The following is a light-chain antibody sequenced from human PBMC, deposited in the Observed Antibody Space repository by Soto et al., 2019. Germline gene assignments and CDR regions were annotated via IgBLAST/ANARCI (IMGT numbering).Light chain of an antibody. J-gene: IGKJ4*01. Sequence: EIVLTQSPGTLSMSPGERATLSCRASQSISSSYLAWYQQKPGQAPRLLIYGASSRATGIPDSFSGSGSGTDFTLTISRLEPEDFAVYYCQQYDISPLTFGEGTKVEIK. CDR3: QQYDISPLT. CDR1: QSISSSY. CDR2: GAS. V-gene: IGKV3-20*01.